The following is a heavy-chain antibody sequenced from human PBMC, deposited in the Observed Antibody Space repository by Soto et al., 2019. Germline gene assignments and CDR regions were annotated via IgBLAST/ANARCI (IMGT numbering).Heavy chain of an antibody. CDR2: IIPIFGTA. D-gene: IGHD5-12*01. Sequence: QVQLVQSGAEVKKPGSSVKVSCKASGGTFSSSAISWVRQAPGQGLEWMGGIIPIFGTANYAQKFQGRVTITADAYTTPAYMELSSLGSEDTAVYSCASGIRGYSGTGGYWGQGTLVTVSS. V-gene: IGHV1-69*12. CDR3: ASGIRGYSGTGGY. J-gene: IGHJ4*02. CDR1: GGTFSSSA.